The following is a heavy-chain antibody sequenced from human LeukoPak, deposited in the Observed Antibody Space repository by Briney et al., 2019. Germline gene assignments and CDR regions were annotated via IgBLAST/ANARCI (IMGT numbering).Heavy chain of an antibody. CDR1: GGSISSGGYY. CDR2: IYHSGST. D-gene: IGHD1-26*01. Sequence: SQTLSLTCTVSGGSISSGGYYWSCIRQPPGKGLEWIGYIYHSGSTYYNPSLKSRVTISVDTSKNQFSLKLSSVTAADTAVYYCARGGSYYGIYYFDYWGQGTLVTVSS. J-gene: IGHJ4*02. CDR3: ARGGSYYGIYYFDY. V-gene: IGHV4-30-2*01.